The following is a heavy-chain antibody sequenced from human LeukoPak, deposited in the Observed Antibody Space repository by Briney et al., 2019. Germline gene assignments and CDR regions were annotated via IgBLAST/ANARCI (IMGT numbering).Heavy chain of an antibody. D-gene: IGHD6-19*01. CDR3: ARAMPYFYGSIAVPGTIDY. Sequence: SETLPLTCAVYGETFIHNFWTRIRQPPGKGLEWIGQINHSGSTYYNPSLKSRVTILVDTSKNQFSLKLTSVTAADTAVYYCARAMPYFYGSIAVPGTIDYWGQGILVTVSS. CDR1: GETFIHNF. V-gene: IGHV4-34*01. CDR2: INHSGST. J-gene: IGHJ4*02.